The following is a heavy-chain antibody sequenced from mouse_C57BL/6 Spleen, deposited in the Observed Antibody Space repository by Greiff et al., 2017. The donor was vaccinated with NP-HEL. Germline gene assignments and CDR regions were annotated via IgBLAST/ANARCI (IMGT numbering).Heavy chain of an antibody. CDR1: GYTFTDYY. J-gene: IGHJ1*03. CDR2: INPNNGGT. CDR3: ARESGNFDV. V-gene: IGHV1-26*01. Sequence: EVQLQQSGPELVKPGASVKISCKASGYTFTDYYMNWVKQSHGKSLEWIGDINPNNGGTSYNQKFKGKATLTVDKSSSTAYMELRSLTSEDSAVYYCARESGNFDVWGTGTTVTVSP. D-gene: IGHD1-3*01.